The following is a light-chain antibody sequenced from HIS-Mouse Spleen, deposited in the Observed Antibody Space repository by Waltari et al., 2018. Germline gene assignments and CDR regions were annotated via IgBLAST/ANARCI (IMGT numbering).Light chain of an antibody. CDR3: CSYAVSSTWV. V-gene: IGLV2-23*01. Sequence: QSALTQPASVSGSPGQSITISCTGTSSDVGGYNLASWYQQLPGKAPKLMIYEGSKRPSGVSNRFSGSKSGNTASLTISGLQAEDEADYYCCSYAVSSTWVFGGGTKLTVL. J-gene: IGLJ3*02. CDR1: SSDVGGYNL. CDR2: EGS.